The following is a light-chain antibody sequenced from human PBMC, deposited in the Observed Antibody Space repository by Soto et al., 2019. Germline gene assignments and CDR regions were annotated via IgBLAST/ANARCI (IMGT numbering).Light chain of an antibody. V-gene: IGLV2-14*01. J-gene: IGLJ1*01. Sequence: QSVLTQPASVSGSPGQTMTISCTGTSSDIGGYNAVSWYQHHPGKAPKLIIYEVTHRPSGVSDRFSASKSGNTASLTISGLQAEDEADYYCNSFRVSHLYVFGTGTKVT. CDR1: SSDIGGYNA. CDR3: NSFRVSHLYV. CDR2: EVT.